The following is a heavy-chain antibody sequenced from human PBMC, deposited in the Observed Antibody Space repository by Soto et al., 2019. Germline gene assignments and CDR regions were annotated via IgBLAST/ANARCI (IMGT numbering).Heavy chain of an antibody. J-gene: IGHJ6*02. D-gene: IGHD2-15*01. CDR1: GGSISSGDYY. V-gene: IGHV4-30-4*01. CDR3: ARGICSGGSCYYYYYGMDV. Sequence: QVQLQESGPGLVKPSQTLSLTCTVSGGSISSGDYYWSWIRQPPGKGLEWIGYIYYSGSTYYNPSHXSRVTISVDTXXNXFXPKLRSVTAADTAVYYCARGICSGGSCYYYYYGMDVWGQGTTVTVSS. CDR2: IYYSGST.